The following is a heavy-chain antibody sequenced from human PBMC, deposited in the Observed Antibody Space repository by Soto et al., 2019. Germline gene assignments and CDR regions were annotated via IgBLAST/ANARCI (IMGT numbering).Heavy chain of an antibody. J-gene: IGHJ5*02. V-gene: IGHV1-69*12. CDR2: ITPSFGVT. CDR3: ALVRRDSSLWFDP. CDR1: GGTFSSFA. D-gene: IGHD3-16*02. Sequence: QVHLVQSGAEVKKPGSSVKVSCKASGGTFSSFAISWLRQAPGQGLEWMVGITPSFGVTNYAQRFQGRVTITAHESAGATYMDLISPKSEASAVYNCALVRRDSSLWFDPWGQGTLVTVSS.